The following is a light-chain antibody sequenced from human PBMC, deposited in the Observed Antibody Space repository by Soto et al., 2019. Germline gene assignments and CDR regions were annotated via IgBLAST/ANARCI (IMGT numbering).Light chain of an antibody. CDR1: QSLSTN. J-gene: IGKJ1*01. V-gene: IGKV3-15*01. Sequence: EIVMTQSPATLSVSAGESATLSCRASQSLSTNLAWYQQKPGQAPSLLIYGASTRATGIAARFSGSGSGTEFTLTISSLQSEDSAVYYCQHYNYWPPWTFGQGTKVEIK. CDR2: GAS. CDR3: QHYNYWPPWT.